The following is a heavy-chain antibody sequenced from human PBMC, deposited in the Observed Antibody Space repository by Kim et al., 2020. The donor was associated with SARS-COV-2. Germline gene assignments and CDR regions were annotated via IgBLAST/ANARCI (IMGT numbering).Heavy chain of an antibody. V-gene: IGHV4-31*03. D-gene: IGHD3-22*01. CDR2: IYYSGST. J-gene: IGHJ4*02. CDR3: ATTYYYDSSGNYYQYYFEY. Sequence: SENLSLTCTVSGGSISSGGYYWSWIRQHPGKGLEWIGYIYYSGSTYYNPSLKSRVTISVDTSKNQFSLKLSSVTAADTAVYYCATTYYYDSSGNYYQYYFEYWGQGTLVTVST. CDR1: GGSISSGGYY.